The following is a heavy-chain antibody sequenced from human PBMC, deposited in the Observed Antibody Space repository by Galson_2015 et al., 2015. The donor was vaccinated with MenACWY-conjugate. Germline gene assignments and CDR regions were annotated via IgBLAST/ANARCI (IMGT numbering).Heavy chain of an antibody. CDR2: IKADGSFS. V-gene: IGHV3-74*01. Sequence: SLRLSCEASGFTFNNYWMHWVRQPPGKGLEWISYIKADGSFSNYADSVKGRFTISTDNAKNMVYLQMDGLGDEDTAVYFCARDNNWSFDSWGQGTLVTASS. J-gene: IGHJ4*02. CDR3: ARDNNWSFDS. CDR1: GFTFNNYW. D-gene: IGHD1-1*01.